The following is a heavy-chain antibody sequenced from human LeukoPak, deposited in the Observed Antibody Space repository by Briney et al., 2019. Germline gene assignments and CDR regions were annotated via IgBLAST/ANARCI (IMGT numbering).Heavy chain of an antibody. J-gene: IGHJ4*02. CDR2: ISAYNGNT. CDR3: AYASRSYNPTGNFDY. D-gene: IGHD2-2*01. V-gene: IGHV1-18*04. CDR1: GDTFNSNG. Sequence: VDSVTLSCKASGDTFNSNGISWVRQAPGQGREWMGWISAYNGNTNYAQNFRGRVTFTTDTSASTAYMELRSLRSDDTAVYYCAYASRSYNPTGNFDYWGQGTLVTVSS.